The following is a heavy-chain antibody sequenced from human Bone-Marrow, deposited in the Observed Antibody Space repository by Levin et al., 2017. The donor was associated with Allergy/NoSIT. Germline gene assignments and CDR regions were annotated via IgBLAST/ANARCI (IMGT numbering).Heavy chain of an antibody. J-gene: IGHJ5*02. CDR1: GGTFSSYA. V-gene: IGHV1-69*06. D-gene: IGHD2-8*02. CDR3: ARDCYPWCMLYGRAAAEIGWFDP. CDR2: IIPIFGTA. Sequence: SVKVSCKASGGTFSSYAISWVRQAPGQGLEWMGGIIPIFGTANYAQKFQGRVTITADKSTSTAYMELSSLRSEDTAVYYCARDCYPWCMLYGRAAAEIGWFDPWGQGTLVTVSS.